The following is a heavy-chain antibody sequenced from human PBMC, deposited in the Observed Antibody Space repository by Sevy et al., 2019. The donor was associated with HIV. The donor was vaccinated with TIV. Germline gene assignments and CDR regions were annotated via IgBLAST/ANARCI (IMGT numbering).Heavy chain of an antibody. CDR2: IYYSGST. Sequence: SETLSLTCTVSGGSISSSSYYWGWIRQPPGKGLEWIGSIYYSGSTYYNPSLKSRVTISVDTSKNQFSRRLSSVTAADTAVYYCARRPGGGYYDSSGGINWFDPWGQGTLVTVSS. CDR1: GGSISSSSYY. D-gene: IGHD3-22*01. J-gene: IGHJ5*02. V-gene: IGHV4-39*01. CDR3: ARRPGGGYYDSSGGINWFDP.